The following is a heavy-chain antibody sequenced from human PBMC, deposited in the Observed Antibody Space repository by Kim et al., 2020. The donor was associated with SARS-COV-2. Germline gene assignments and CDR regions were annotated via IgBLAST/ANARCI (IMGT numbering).Heavy chain of an antibody. CDR3: ARDPFSLDRVDL. CDR2: LRNSIGDN. Sequence: GGSLRLSCVVSGFSFSSYAMNWVRQAPGRGLEWVAFLRNSIGDNYYTDSVKGLFTVSRDNSKDTLYLQMNNLRVEDSARSFCARDPFSLDRVDL. J-gene: IGHJ2*01. D-gene: IGHD3-16*01. CDR1: GFSFSSYA. V-gene: IGHV3-23*01.